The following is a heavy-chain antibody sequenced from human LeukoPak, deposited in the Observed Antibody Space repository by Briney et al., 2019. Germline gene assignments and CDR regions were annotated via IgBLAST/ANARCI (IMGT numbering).Heavy chain of an antibody. CDR2: ISSGGDTK. Sequence: PGGSLRLSCAAAGFTFSHYAMSWVRQAPGKGLEWISYISSGGDTKYYTDSVKGRFTISRDNAQNSLYLQMDSLTGEDTAVFYCARAVYSGTSWAFWDWGQGTLVTVSP. CDR3: ARAVYSGTSWAFWD. J-gene: IGHJ4*02. D-gene: IGHD1-26*01. CDR1: GFTFSHYA. V-gene: IGHV3-48*01.